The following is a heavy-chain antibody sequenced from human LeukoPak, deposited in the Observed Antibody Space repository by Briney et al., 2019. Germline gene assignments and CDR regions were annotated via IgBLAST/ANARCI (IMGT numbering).Heavy chain of an antibody. V-gene: IGHV4-4*07. CDR2: IYTSGST. J-gene: IGHJ4*02. CDR3: ARHGDANNDYFFLGH. D-gene: IGHD3-16*01. Sequence: SETLSLTCTVSGGSISSYYWSWIRQPAGKGLEWIGRIYTSGSTNYNPSLKSRVTMSVDTSKNQFSLKLSSVTAADTAVYYCARHGDANNDYFFLGHWGQGILVTVSS. CDR1: GGSISSYY.